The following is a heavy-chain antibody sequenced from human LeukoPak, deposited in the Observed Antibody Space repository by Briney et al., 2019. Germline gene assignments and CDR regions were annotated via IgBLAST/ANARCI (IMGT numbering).Heavy chain of an antibody. Sequence: GGSLRLSCAASGCTLSSYGMSWVRQAPGKGLEWVSAISGSGGSTYYGDSVQGRFTIYRDNSKNTLYLQMNSLRAEETAVYYCAKGRGVGDYWGQGTLVTVSS. CDR3: AKGRGVGDY. J-gene: IGHJ4*02. CDR2: ISGSGGST. CDR1: GCTLSSYG. D-gene: IGHD1-26*01. V-gene: IGHV3-23*01.